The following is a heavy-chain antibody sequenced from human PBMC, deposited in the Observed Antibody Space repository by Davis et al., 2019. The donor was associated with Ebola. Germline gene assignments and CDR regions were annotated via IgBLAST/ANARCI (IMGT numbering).Heavy chain of an antibody. CDR2: INSDGSST. V-gene: IGHV3-74*01. J-gene: IGHJ6*04. Sequence: PGGSLRLSCAASGFTFSSYWMHWVRQAPGKGLVWVSRINSDGSSTSYADSVKGRFTISRDNAKNTLYLQMNSLRAEDTALYYCARALGIGGMDVWGKGTTVTVSS. D-gene: IGHD7-27*01. CDR1: GFTFSSYW. CDR3: ARALGIGGMDV.